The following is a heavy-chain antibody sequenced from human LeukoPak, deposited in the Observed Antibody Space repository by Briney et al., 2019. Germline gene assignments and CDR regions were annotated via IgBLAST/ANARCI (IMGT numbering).Heavy chain of an antibody. CDR1: GFTFSSYG. V-gene: IGHV3-30*18. CDR3: AKAFGRSSSWSSIDY. J-gene: IGHJ4*02. D-gene: IGHD6-13*01. Sequence: PGRSLRLSCAASGFTFSSYGMHWVRQAPGKGLEWVAVISYDGSNKYYADSVKGRFTISRDNSKNTLYLQMNSLRAEDTAVYYCAKAFGRSSSWSSIDYWGQGTLVTVSS. CDR2: ISYDGSNK.